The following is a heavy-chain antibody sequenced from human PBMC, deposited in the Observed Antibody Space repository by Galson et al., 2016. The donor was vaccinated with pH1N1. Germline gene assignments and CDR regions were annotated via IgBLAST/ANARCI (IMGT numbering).Heavy chain of an antibody. V-gene: IGHV4-38-2*01. D-gene: IGHD3-22*01. CDR3: ARHPRYYDSSGYYFDY. CDR1: GYSIRNGYF. J-gene: IGHJ4*02. CDR2: IYHSGTP. Sequence: SETLSLTCAVSGYSIRNGYFWGWIRQPPGQGLEWIGIIYHSGTPYYNPSLESRVTISVDTSKNQFSLKVKSVTAADTAVYYCARHPRYYDSSGYYFDYWGQGILVTVSS.